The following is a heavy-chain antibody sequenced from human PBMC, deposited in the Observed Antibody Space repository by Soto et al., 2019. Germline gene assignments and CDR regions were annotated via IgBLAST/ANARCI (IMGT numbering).Heavy chain of an antibody. D-gene: IGHD2-15*01. V-gene: IGHV1-2*04. CDR2: INPNSGGT. Sequence: GASVKVSCKASGYTFTGYYMHWVRQAPGQGLEWMGWINPNSGGTNYAQKFQGWVTMTRDTSISTAYMELSRLRSDDTAVYYCAIRASDCSGGSCWDYFDYWGQGTLVTVSS. J-gene: IGHJ4*02. CDR3: AIRASDCSGGSCWDYFDY. CDR1: GYTFTGYY.